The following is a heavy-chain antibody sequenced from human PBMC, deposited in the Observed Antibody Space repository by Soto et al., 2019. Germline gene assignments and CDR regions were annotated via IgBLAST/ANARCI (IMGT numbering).Heavy chain of an antibody. CDR1: GFSLSTSGVG. D-gene: IGHD5-12*01. V-gene: IGHV2-5*01. CDR2: IYWYDDK. J-gene: IGHJ4*02. Sequence: QITLKESGPTLVKPTQTLTLTCTFAGFSLSTSGVGLGWIRQPPGKALEWLAIIYWYDDKRYSPSLKSRLTITKDTSKNQVVLTMTNMDTVDPDTYYFEHSGYDPFFDYRGQGTLVTVSS. CDR3: EHSGYDPFFDY.